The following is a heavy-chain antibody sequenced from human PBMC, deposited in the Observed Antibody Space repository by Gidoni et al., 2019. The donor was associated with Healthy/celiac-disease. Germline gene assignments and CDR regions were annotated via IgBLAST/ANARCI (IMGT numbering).Heavy chain of an antibody. J-gene: IGHJ4*02. D-gene: IGHD3-22*01. CDR3: AREGYYDSSGSRHPPLYYFDY. CDR2: IWYDGSNK. CDR1: GFTFSSYG. Sequence: QVQLVESGGGVVQPGRSLRLSCAASGFTFSSYGMHWVRQAPGKGLEWVAVIWYDGSNKYYADSVKGRFTISRDNSKNTLYLQMNSLRAEDTAVYYCAREGYYDSSGSRHPPLYYFDYWGQGTLVTVSS. V-gene: IGHV3-33*01.